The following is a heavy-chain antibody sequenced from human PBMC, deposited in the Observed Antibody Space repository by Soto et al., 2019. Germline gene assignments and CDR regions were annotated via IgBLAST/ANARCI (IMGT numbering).Heavy chain of an antibody. CDR2: ISAYNGNT. V-gene: IGHV1-18*01. Sequence: QVPLVQSGAEVKKPGASVKVSCKASGYTFTSYGISWVRQAPGQGLEWMGWISAYNGNTNYAQKLQGRVTMTTDTSTSTAYMELRSLRSDDTAVYYCARDVRSMDYYDSSGYYPDYWGQGTLVTVSS. CDR1: GYTFTSYG. J-gene: IGHJ4*02. D-gene: IGHD3-22*01. CDR3: ARDVRSMDYYDSSGYYPDY.